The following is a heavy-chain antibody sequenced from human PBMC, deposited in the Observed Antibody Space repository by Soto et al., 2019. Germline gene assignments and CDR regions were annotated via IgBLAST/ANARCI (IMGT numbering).Heavy chain of an antibody. D-gene: IGHD5-12*01. CDR3: ARDRGDGYNNI. CDR1: GGTFSSYT. Sequence: QVQLVQSGAEVKKSGSSVKVSCKASGGTFSSYTISWVRQAPGQGLEWMGRIIPILGIANYAQKFQGRVTITADKSTSTAYMELSSLRSEDTAVYYCARDRGDGYNNIWGQGTMVTVSS. J-gene: IGHJ3*02. V-gene: IGHV1-69*08. CDR2: IIPILGIA.